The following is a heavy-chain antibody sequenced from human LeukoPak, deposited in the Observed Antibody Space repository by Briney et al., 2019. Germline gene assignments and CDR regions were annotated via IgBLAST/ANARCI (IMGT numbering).Heavy chain of an antibody. D-gene: IGHD3-10*01. V-gene: IGHV3-30*18. CDR1: GFTFSSYG. Sequence: GGSLRLSCVASGFTFSSYGMHWVRQAPGKGLEWVAVISYDGSNKYYADSVESRFTISRDNSKNTLYLQMNSLRAEDTAVYYCAKDFTKTYGSGSYYPSFDYWGQGTLVTVSS. J-gene: IGHJ4*02. CDR2: ISYDGSNK. CDR3: AKDFTKTYGSGSYYPSFDY.